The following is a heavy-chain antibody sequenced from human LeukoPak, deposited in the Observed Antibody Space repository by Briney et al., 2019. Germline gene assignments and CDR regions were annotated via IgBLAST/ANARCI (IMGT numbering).Heavy chain of an antibody. CDR2: TYYRSKWYN. V-gene: IGHV6-1*01. J-gene: IGHJ3*02. Sequence: SQTLSLTCAISGDSVSSNSGAWNWIRQSPSRGLEWLGRTYYRSKWYNDYALSVESRITINPDTSKNQFSLQLNSVTPEDTAVYYCAKGQWLVNDAFNIWGQGTMVTVSS. CDR1: GDSVSSNSGA. D-gene: IGHD6-19*01. CDR3: AKGQWLVNDAFNI.